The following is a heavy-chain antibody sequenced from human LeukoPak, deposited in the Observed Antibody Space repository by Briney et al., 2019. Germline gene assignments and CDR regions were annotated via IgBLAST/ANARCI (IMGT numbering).Heavy chain of an antibody. Sequence: PGGSLRLSCAASGFMFRSSSMSGVGQVPGKGVEGVSTISASAGNIYYADSVKGGFTISRDNSKNTLFLQMNSLRAEDTAIYYCAKRPAAVRGVIPYVDYWGQGTLVTVSS. D-gene: IGHD3-10*02. CDR1: GFMFRSSS. CDR3: AKRPAAVRGVIPYVDY. CDR2: ISASAGNI. V-gene: IGHV3-23*01. J-gene: IGHJ4*02.